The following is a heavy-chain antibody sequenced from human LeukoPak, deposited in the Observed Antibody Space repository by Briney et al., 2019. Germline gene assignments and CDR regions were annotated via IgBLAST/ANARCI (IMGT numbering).Heavy chain of an antibody. J-gene: IGHJ3*02. CDR3: ARGSGIAAAKDFAFDI. D-gene: IGHD6-13*01. CDR1: GFTFSSYG. V-gene: IGHV3-33*01. CDR2: IWYDGSNK. Sequence: GGSLRLSCAASGFTFSSYGMHWVRQAPGKGLEWVAVIWYDGSNKYYADSVKGRFTISRDNSKNTLYLQMNSLRAEDTAVYYCARGSGIAAAKDFAFDIWGQGTMVTVSS.